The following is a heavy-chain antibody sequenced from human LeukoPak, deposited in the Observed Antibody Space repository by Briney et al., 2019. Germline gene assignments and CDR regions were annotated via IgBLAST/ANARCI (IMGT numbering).Heavy chain of an antibody. CDR2: INSSGGGT. Sequence: GASVKVSCKASGYTFTSYYIHWVRQAPGQGLEWMGVINSSGGGTTYAQKFQGRVSMTRDTSTSTVYMELSSLRSEDTAVYYCARDVYGLDVWGQGTTVTVSS. CDR3: ARDVYGLDV. CDR1: GYTFTSYY. V-gene: IGHV1-46*01. J-gene: IGHJ6*02.